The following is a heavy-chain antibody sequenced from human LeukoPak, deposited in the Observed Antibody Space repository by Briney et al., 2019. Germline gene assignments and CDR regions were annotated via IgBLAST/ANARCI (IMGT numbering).Heavy chain of an antibody. CDR3: ARSYGSGSSLEHDY. Sequence: GASVRVSCKASGYTFTSYGISWVRQASGQGLEWMGWISAYNGNTNYAQKLQGRVTMTTDTSTSTAYMELRSLRSDDTAVYYCARSYGSGSSLEHDYWGQGTLVTVSS. D-gene: IGHD3-10*01. V-gene: IGHV1-18*01. CDR1: GYTFTSYG. J-gene: IGHJ4*02. CDR2: ISAYNGNT.